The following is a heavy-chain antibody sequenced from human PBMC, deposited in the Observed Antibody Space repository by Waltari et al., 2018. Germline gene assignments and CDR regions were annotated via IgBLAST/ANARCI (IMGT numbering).Heavy chain of an antibody. D-gene: IGHD2-2*01. CDR3: AKSRGFEY. J-gene: IGHJ4*02. Sequence: EVQLVESGGGLVQPGGSLRLSCGASGFTFSRYWMSRVRQTPGKGLEWVANINYDGRQKYYVDSVKGRFTISRDNAKNSVYLQMNSLRVEDTAVYYCAKSRGFEYWGQGTLITVSS. V-gene: IGHV3-7*01. CDR1: GFTFSRYW. CDR2: INYDGRQK.